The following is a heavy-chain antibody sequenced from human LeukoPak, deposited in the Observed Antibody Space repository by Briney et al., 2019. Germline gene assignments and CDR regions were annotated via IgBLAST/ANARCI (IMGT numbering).Heavy chain of an antibody. J-gene: IGHJ5*02. CDR3: ARSRGYCSGGSCSDNWFDP. V-gene: IGHV3-21*01. D-gene: IGHD2-15*01. Sequence: GGSLRLSCAASGFTFSSYSMNWVRQAPGRGLEWVSSISSSSSYIYYADSVKGRFTISRDNAKNSLYLQMNSLRAEDTAVYYCARSRGYCSGGSCSDNWFDPWGQGTLVTVSS. CDR1: GFTFSSYS. CDR2: ISSSSSYI.